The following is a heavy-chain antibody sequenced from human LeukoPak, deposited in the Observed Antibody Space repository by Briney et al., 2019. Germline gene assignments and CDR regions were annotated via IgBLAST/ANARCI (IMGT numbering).Heavy chain of an antibody. Sequence: GGSLRLSCAASGFTFSSYVMQWVRQAPGKGLEYVSAISSNGGSTYYAKSVKGRFTISRDNSKNTLYLQMGSLRAEDMAVYYCARGAQPYSSSSPVDYWGQGTLVTVSS. D-gene: IGHD6-6*01. V-gene: IGHV3-64*01. J-gene: IGHJ4*02. CDR3: ARGAQPYSSSSPVDY. CDR1: GFTFSSYV. CDR2: ISSNGGST.